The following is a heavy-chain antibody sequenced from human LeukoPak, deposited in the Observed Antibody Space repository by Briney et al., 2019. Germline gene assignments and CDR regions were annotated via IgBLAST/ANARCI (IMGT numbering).Heavy chain of an antibody. J-gene: IGHJ4*02. D-gene: IGHD3-10*02. Sequence: PSETLSLTCTVSGGSISSYYWGWIRQPPGKGLEWIGSIYYSGSTYYNPSLKSRVTISVDTSKNQFSLKLSSVTAADTAVYYCARGSLFDRFDYWGQGTLVTVSS. CDR2: IYYSGST. CDR3: ARGSLFDRFDY. V-gene: IGHV4-39*07. CDR1: GGSISSYY.